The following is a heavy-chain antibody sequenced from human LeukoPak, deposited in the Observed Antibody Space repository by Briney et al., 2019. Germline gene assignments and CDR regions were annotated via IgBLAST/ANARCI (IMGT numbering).Heavy chain of an antibody. CDR1: GFTFSSYA. Sequence: GGSLRLSCAASGFTFSSYAMHWVRQAPGKGLEYVSAISSNGGSTYYANSVKGRFTISRDNSKNTLYLQMGSLRAEDMAVYYCARDRGSSGYHYPLVYWGQGTLVTVSS. J-gene: IGHJ4*01. CDR3: ARDRGSSGYHYPLVY. V-gene: IGHV3-64*01. CDR2: ISSNGGST. D-gene: IGHD3-22*01.